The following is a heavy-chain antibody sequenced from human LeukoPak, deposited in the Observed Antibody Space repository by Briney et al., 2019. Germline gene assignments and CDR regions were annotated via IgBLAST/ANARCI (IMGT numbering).Heavy chain of an antibody. CDR3: ARDHGDYTYYFYYGMDV. Sequence: SGGSLRLSCAASGFTFSSYNMNWVRQAPGKGLEWVSSISTSSSYIYYADSVTGRFTISRDNAKNSLYLQMNSLRAEDTAVYYCARDHGDYTYYFYYGMDVWGQGTTVTVSS. V-gene: IGHV3-21*01. J-gene: IGHJ6*02. CDR2: ISTSSSYI. D-gene: IGHD4-17*01. CDR1: GFTFSSYN.